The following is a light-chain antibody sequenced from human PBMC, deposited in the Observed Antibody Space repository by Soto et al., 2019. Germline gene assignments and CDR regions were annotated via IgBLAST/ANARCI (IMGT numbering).Light chain of an antibody. CDR2: DAS. Sequence: DIQMTQCPSTLSASVGDRVTITCRASESISSWLAWYQQKPGKAPKLLIYDASSLESGVPSRFSGSGSGTEFTLTISSLQPDDFATYYCQQYNSYSRTFGQGTKVEIK. CDR1: ESISSW. J-gene: IGKJ1*01. V-gene: IGKV1-5*01. CDR3: QQYNSYSRT.